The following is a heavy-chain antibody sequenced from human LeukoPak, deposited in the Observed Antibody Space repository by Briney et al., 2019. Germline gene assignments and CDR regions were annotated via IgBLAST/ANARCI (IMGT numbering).Heavy chain of an antibody. CDR2: IIPIFGTA. CDR3: ARGLLILPDWNYPYFDY. D-gene: IGHD1-7*01. Sequence: SVKVSCKASGGTFRSYAISWVRQAPGQGLEWMGGIIPIFGTANYAQKFQGRVTITADESTSTAYMELSSLRSEDTAVYYCARGLLILPDWNYPYFDYWGQGTLVTVSS. V-gene: IGHV1-69*13. CDR1: GGTFRSYA. J-gene: IGHJ4*02.